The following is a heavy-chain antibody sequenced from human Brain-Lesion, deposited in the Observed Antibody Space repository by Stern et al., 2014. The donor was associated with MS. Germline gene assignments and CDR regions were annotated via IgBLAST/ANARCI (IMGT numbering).Heavy chain of an antibody. D-gene: IGHD2-15*01. CDR2: IYYSGNT. CDR3: AGEEDIRYCSGGSCTGNWFDP. Sequence: QVQLVESGPGLVKPSETLSLTCTVAGGSVSSTSYAWAWIRQPPGKGLGWIGTIYYSGNTYYSPSLKSRLTISLDTSKNQFPLKLRSVPAADTAVYYCAGEEDIRYCSGGSCTGNWFDPWGQGTLVTVSS. V-gene: IGHV4-39*01. J-gene: IGHJ5*02. CDR1: GGSVSSTSYA.